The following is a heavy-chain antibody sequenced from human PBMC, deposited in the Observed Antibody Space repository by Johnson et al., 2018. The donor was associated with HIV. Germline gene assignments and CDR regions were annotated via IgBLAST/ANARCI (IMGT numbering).Heavy chain of an antibody. Sequence: VQLVESGGGLIQPGGSLRLSCAASDFTVSGNYMSWVRQAPGKGLEWVSGISWNSGSIGYADSVKGRFTISRDNAKNSLYLQMNSLRAEDTALYYCAKSPMYYDSSGAFDIWGQGTMVTVSS. CDR2: ISWNSGSI. D-gene: IGHD3-3*01. CDR3: AKSPMYYDSSGAFDI. CDR1: DFTVSGNY. J-gene: IGHJ3*02. V-gene: IGHV3-9*01.